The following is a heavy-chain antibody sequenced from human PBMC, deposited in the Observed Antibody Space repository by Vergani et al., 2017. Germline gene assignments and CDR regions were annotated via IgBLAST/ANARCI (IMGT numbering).Heavy chain of an antibody. CDR2: IHTSGST. CDR3: ARGSCLGGSCYKPLFGY. V-gene: IGHV4-61*02. Sequence: QVQLQESGPGLVQPSQTLSLTCPVSGGSINSHNYYWSWIRQPAGKGLEWIGRIHTSGSTNYNPSLKSRVTMSEDTSKNQFSLNLTSVTAADTAVYFCARGSCLGGSCYKPLFGYWGQGILVTVSS. J-gene: IGHJ4*02. D-gene: IGHD2-15*01. CDR1: GGSINSHNYY.